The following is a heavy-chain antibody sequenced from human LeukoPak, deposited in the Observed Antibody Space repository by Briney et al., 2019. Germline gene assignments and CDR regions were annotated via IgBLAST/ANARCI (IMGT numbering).Heavy chain of an antibody. V-gene: IGHV3-11*01. CDR1: GFTFIDYY. CDR2: ISKSGNGI. J-gene: IGHJ4*02. CDR3: ARGTGYCTGASCPGFDS. Sequence: GGSLRLSCTTSGFTFIDYYMSWIRQAPGKGLEWVSYISKSGNGIYYADSVKGRFTISRDNVKNSLYLQMTSLRAEDTAFYYCARGTGYCTGASCPGFDSWGQGTLVTVSS. D-gene: IGHD2-8*02.